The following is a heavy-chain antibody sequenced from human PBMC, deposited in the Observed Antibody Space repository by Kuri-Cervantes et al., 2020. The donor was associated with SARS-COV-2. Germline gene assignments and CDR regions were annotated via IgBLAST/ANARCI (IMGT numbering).Heavy chain of an antibody. D-gene: IGHD5-12*01. CDR2: KWYDGSNK. V-gene: IGHV3-33*01. CDR1: GFTFSSYG. CDR3: ARAQVDSSSYYYYYMDV. J-gene: IGHJ6*03. Sequence: LSLTCAASGFTFSSYGMHWVRQAPGKGLEWVAVKWYDGSNKYYADSVKGRFTISRDNSKNTLYLQMNSLRAEDTAVYYCARAQVDSSSYYYYYMDVWGKGTTVTVSS.